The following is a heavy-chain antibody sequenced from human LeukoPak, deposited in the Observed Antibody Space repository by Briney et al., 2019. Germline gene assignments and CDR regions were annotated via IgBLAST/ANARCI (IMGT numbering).Heavy chain of an antibody. D-gene: IGHD6-6*01. J-gene: IGHJ3*02. Sequence: GASVKVSCKASGYTFTGYYMHWVRQAPGQGLEWMGWINPNSGGTNYAQKFQGRVTMTRDTSISTAYMELSRLRSDDTAVYYCARDRVIQQLGAFDIWGQGTMVTVSS. V-gene: IGHV1-2*02. CDR2: INPNSGGT. CDR1: GYTFTGYY. CDR3: ARDRVIQQLGAFDI.